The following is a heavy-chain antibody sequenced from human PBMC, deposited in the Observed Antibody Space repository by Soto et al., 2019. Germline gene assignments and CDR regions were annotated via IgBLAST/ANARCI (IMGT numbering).Heavy chain of an antibody. J-gene: IGHJ4*02. CDR2: INAGNGNT. CDR1: GYTFTSYD. Sequence: QVQLVQSGAEEKKPGASVKVSCKASGYTFTSYDMHWVRQAPGQRLEWMGWINAGNGNTKYSQKFQGRVTITRDTSASTAYMALSSLRSEDTAVYYCARDKITGMLDYWGQGTLVSVAA. V-gene: IGHV1-3*05. CDR3: ARDKITGMLDY. D-gene: IGHD1-20*01.